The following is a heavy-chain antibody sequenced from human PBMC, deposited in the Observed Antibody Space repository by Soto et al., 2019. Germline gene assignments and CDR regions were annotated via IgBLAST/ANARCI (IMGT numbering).Heavy chain of an antibody. CDR3: ARDIGTSDILTGYYGDYYFDY. V-gene: IGHV3-33*01. CDR1: GFTFSSYG. J-gene: IGHJ4*02. CDR2: IWCDGSNK. Sequence: GGSLRLSCAASGFTFSSYGMHWVRQAPGKGLEWVAVIWCDGSNKYYADSVKGRFTISRDNSKNTLYLQMNSLRAEDTAVYYCARDIGTSDILTGYYGDYYFDYWGQGTLVTVSS. D-gene: IGHD3-9*01.